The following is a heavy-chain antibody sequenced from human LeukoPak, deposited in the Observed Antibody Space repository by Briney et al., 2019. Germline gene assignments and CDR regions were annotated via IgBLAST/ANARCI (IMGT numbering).Heavy chain of an antibody. CDR1: TGPFSGYY. D-gene: IGHD5-18*01. CDR2: ITHNANT. V-gene: IGHV4-34*01. J-gene: IGHJ5*02. CDR3: ARFPVLDTAMA. Sequence: SSETLSLTCAVYTGPFSGYYWAWLRQPPGEGLEWIGEITHNANTKYNPSLESRVIISVDTSKNQFSLKLNSVTAADTAVYYCARFPVLDTAMAWGQGTQVTVSS.